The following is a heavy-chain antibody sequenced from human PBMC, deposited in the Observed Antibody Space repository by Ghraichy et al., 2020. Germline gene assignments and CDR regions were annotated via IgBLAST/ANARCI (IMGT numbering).Heavy chain of an antibody. Sequence: GGSLRLSCAASGFAFNTYSMSWVRQAPGKGLEWLSYISSSGSLIYYADSVKGRFTISRDNAKNSLYLQMSSLRAEDTAVYYCARAFYADYYESSGYRDYWGQGTLVTVSS. J-gene: IGHJ4*02. CDR3: ARAFYADYYESSGYRDY. V-gene: IGHV3-48*01. D-gene: IGHD3-22*01. CDR2: ISSSGSLI. CDR1: GFAFNTYS.